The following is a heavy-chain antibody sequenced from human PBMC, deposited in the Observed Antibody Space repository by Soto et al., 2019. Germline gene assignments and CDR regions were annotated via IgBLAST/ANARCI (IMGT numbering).Heavy chain of an antibody. V-gene: IGHV4-30-4*01. D-gene: IGHD3-3*01. CDR2: IYYSGST. CDR3: ARAGLEWSYNWFDP. CDR1: GGSISSGDCY. Sequence: SETLSLTCPVSGGSISSGDCYWSWIRQPPGKGLEWIGYIYYSGSTYYNPSLKSRVTISVDTSKNQFSLKLSSVTAADTAVYYCARAGLEWSYNWFDPWGQGTLVTVSS. J-gene: IGHJ5*02.